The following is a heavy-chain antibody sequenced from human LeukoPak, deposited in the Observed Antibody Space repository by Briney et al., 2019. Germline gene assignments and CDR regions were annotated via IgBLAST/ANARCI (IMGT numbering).Heavy chain of an antibody. Sequence: PGGSLRLSCAASGFTFSSYGMSWVRQAPGKGLEWVAVTSYDGSNKYYADSVKGRFTISRDNSKNTLYLQMNSLRAEDTAVYYCAKDGDYYDSSGYWDNWFDPWGQGTLVTVSS. CDR1: GFTFSSYG. D-gene: IGHD3-22*01. CDR2: TSYDGSNK. J-gene: IGHJ5*02. CDR3: AKDGDYYDSSGYWDNWFDP. V-gene: IGHV3-30*18.